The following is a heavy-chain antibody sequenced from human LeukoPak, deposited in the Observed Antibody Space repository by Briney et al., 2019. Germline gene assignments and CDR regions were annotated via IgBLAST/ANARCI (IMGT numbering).Heavy chain of an antibody. D-gene: IGHD2-2*01. CDR1: GFTFSSYA. V-gene: IGHV3-23*01. J-gene: IGHJ3*02. CDR2: ISGSGGST. Sequence: PGRSLRLSCAASGFTFSSYAMSWVRQAPGKGLEWVSAISGSGGSTYYADSVKGRFTISRDNSKNTLYLQMNSLRAEDTAVYYCANPGFVDIVVVPAVSTDDAFDIWGQGTMVTVSS. CDR3: ANPGFVDIVVVPAVSTDDAFDI.